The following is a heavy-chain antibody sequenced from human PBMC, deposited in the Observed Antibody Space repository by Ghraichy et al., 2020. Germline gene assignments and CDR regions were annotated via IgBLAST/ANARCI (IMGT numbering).Heavy chain of an antibody. CDR1: GFTFSSYA. Sequence: GGSLRLSCAASGFTFSSYAMSWVRQAPGKGLEWVSAISGSGGDTYYADYVKGRFTISRDKSKNKLYLQMNSLRAEDTAVYYCAKATYYYDSSGYYLDWGQGTLVIVFS. D-gene: IGHD3-22*01. V-gene: IGHV3-23*01. J-gene: IGHJ4*02. CDR3: AKATYYYDSSGYYLD. CDR2: ISGSGGDT.